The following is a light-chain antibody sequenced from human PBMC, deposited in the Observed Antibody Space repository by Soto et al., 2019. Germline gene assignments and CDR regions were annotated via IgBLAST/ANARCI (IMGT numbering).Light chain of an antibody. CDR1: QRVSSN. V-gene: IGKV3-11*01. CDR3: QQRYNWPLT. Sequence: IVLAQSPGSLSLSPGERATLSCRASQRVSSNLVWYQQKPGQAPRLLIYDASNRATGIPARFSGSGSGTDFTLTINSLEPEDFAVYYCQQRYNWPLTFGGGTKVEIK. CDR2: DAS. J-gene: IGKJ4*01.